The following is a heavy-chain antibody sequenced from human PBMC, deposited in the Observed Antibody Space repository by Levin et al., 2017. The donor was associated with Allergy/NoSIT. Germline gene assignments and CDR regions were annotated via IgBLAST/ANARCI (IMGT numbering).Heavy chain of an antibody. Sequence: SETLSLTCTVSGGSISNYFWSWIRQPAGKGLEWIGRVYTSGSTNYNPSLKSRVTMSIDTSNNQFSLKLTSVTAAETAVYYCARLEWSGPYFFDNWGQGTLVTVTS. CDR3: ARLEWSGPYFFDN. CDR2: VYTSGST. D-gene: IGHD3-3*01. V-gene: IGHV4-4*07. CDR1: GGSISNYF. J-gene: IGHJ4*02.